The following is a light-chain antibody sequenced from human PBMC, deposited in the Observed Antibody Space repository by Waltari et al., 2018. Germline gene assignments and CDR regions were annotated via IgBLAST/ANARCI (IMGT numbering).Light chain of an antibody. CDR1: SSDVGGYNL. CDR2: DVS. Sequence: QSALTQPASVSGSPGQSITISCTGTSSDVGGYNLVSWYQQHPGKAPKLIIYDVSSRPSGVSNRFSGSKFGNPASLTISGLQAEDEADYYCSSYTTSSTLVFGGGTKLTVL. J-gene: IGLJ3*02. V-gene: IGLV2-14*01. CDR3: SSYTTSSTLV.